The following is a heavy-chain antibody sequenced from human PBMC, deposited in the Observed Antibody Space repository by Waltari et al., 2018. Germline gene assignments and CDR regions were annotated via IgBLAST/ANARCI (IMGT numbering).Heavy chain of an antibody. D-gene: IGHD5-12*01. V-gene: IGHV4-38-2*01. J-gene: IGHJ4*02. CDR3: ASLVEMATLFDY. Sequence: QVQLQESGPGLVKPSETLSLTCAVSGYSISSGYYWGWIRQPPGKGLEWIGSIYHSGSTYYNPSLKSRVSISADTSKNQFSLKLSSVTAADTAVYYCASLVEMATLFDYWGQGTLVTVSS. CDR2: IYHSGST. CDR1: GYSISSGYY.